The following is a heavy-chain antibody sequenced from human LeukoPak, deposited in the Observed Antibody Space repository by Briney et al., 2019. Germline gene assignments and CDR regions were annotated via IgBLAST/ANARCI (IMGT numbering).Heavy chain of an antibody. V-gene: IGHV4-61*01. CDR1: GYSISSGYY. D-gene: IGHD3-10*01. Sequence: SETLSVTCTVSGYSISSGYYWGWIRQPPGKGLEWIGYIYYSGSTNYNPSLKSRVTISVDTSKNQLSLKLSSVTAADTAVYYCARGSGSYSPPYYYYYYMDVWGKGTTVTISS. CDR3: ARGSGSYSPPYYYYYYMDV. CDR2: IYYSGST. J-gene: IGHJ6*03.